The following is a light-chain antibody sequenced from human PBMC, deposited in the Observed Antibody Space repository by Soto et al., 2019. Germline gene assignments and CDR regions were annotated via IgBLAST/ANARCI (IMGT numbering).Light chain of an antibody. CDR2: EVS. Sequence: QSVLTQPPSASGSPGQSVTISCTGTSSDVGVYNFVSWYQQHPGKAPKLMIYEVSRRPSGVPDRFSGSKSGNTASLTVSGLQAEDEADYCCSSYAGSNNLVFGGGTKVTVL. J-gene: IGLJ2*01. CDR1: SSDVGVYNF. CDR3: SSYAGSNNLV. V-gene: IGLV2-8*01.